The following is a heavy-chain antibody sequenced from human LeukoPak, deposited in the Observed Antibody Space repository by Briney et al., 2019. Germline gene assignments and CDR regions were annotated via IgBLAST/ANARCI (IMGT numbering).Heavy chain of an antibody. CDR2: IGPTGSDR. CDR3: ATETNGRHYDY. V-gene: IGHV3-21*06. D-gene: IGHD1-14*01. CDR1: GLTFSTSG. J-gene: IGHJ4*02. Sequence: GGSLRLSCTASGLTFSTSGFNWVRQAPGKGLEWVASIGPTGSDRYHADSIKGRFTISRDNANNFLYLQMNSLRAEHKAVYYCATETNGRHYDYWGQGTLLTVSS.